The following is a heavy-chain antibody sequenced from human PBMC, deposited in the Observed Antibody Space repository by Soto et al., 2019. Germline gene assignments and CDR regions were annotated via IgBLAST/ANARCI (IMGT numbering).Heavy chain of an antibody. J-gene: IGHJ4*02. CDR3: ARDYFSSSSRFDY. Sequence: QVQLVESGGGLVKPGGPLRLSCAGFGFTFSDYYMNWIRQAPGKGLEWVSYISSSGNTIYYADSVKGRFTISRDNAKNSLYLQMNSLRAEDTAVYYCARDYFSSSSRFDYWGQGTLITVSS. V-gene: IGHV3-11*01. CDR1: GFTFSDYY. D-gene: IGHD6-6*01. CDR2: ISSSGNTI.